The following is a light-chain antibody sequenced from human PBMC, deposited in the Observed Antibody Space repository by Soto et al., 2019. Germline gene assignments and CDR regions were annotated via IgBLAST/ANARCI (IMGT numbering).Light chain of an antibody. Sequence: DIVMTQSPDSLAVSLGERATINCKSSQSVLYSGNNKNFLAWYQQKPGQSPKLLIYWASTRESGVPDRFSGSGSGTDFTLTISSLQAEDVAVYYCLQYYSTPWTFGQGTKVDIK. J-gene: IGKJ1*01. CDR3: LQYYSTPWT. V-gene: IGKV4-1*01. CDR2: WAS. CDR1: QSVLYSGNNKNF.